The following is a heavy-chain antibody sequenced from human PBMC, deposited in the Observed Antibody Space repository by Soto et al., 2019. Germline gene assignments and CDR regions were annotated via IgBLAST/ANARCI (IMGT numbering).Heavy chain of an antibody. CDR1: GFTFSSYA. D-gene: IGHD6-13*01. J-gene: IGHJ6*02. CDR2: ISYDGSNK. Sequence: GGSMRLSCAASGFTFSSYAMHWVRQAPGKGLEWVAVISYDGSNKYYADSVKGRFTISRDNSKNTLYLQMNSLRAEDTAVYYCADVSSYSSSWFPYYYGMDVWGQGTTVTVSS. CDR3: ADVSSYSSSWFPYYYGMDV. V-gene: IGHV3-30-3*01.